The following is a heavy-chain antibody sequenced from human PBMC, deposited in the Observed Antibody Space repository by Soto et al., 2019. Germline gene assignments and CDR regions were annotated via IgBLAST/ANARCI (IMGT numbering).Heavy chain of an antibody. J-gene: IGHJ4*02. V-gene: IGHV1-69*06. D-gene: IGHD3-10*01. Sequence: QVQLVQSGAEVKKPGSSVKVSCKASGGTFSSYAISWVRQAPGQGLEWMGGIIPIFGTANYAQKFQGRVTITADKSTSTDYMEQSSRRSEDTAVYYCARGRRGSGSYTPPLDYWGQGTLVTASS. CDR3: ARGRRGSGSYTPPLDY. CDR1: GGTFSSYA. CDR2: IIPIFGTA.